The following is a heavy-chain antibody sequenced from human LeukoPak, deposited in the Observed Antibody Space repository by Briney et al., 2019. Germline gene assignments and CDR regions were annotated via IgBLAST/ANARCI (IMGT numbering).Heavy chain of an antibody. CDR1: RYTLTELS. CDR2: FDPEDGET. CDR3: ATRGYSYGSENWFDP. D-gene: IGHD5-18*01. V-gene: IGHV1-24*01. Sequence: ASVKVSCKVSRYTLTELSMHWVRQAPGKGLEWMGGFDPEDGETIYAQKFQGRVTMTEDTSTDTAYMELSSLRSEDTAVYYCATRGYSYGSENWFDPWGQGTLVTVSS. J-gene: IGHJ5*02.